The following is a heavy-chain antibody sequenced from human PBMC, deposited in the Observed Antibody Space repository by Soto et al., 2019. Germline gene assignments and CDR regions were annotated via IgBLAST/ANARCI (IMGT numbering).Heavy chain of an antibody. CDR3: ASIVGATLMHGDV. Sequence: KTSETLSLTCTVSGGSISSGDYYWSWIRQPPGKGLEWIGYIYYSGSTYYNPSLKSRVTISVDTSKNQFSLKLSSVTAADTAVYYCASIVGATLMHGDVWGQGTTVTVSS. CDR2: IYYSGST. V-gene: IGHV4-30-4*01. D-gene: IGHD1-26*01. CDR1: GGSISSGDYY. J-gene: IGHJ6*02.